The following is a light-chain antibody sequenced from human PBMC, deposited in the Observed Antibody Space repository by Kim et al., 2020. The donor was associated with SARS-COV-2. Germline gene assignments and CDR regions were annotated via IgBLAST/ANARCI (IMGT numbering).Light chain of an antibody. V-gene: IGKV4-1*01. Sequence: DIVMTQSPDSLAVSLGERATINCKSSQSVLYSSNNKNYLAWYQQKPGQPPKLLIYWASTRESGVPDRFSGSGSGTDFTLTISSLQAEDVAVYYCQQYDSTPVTFGQGTKVDIK. CDR2: WAS. J-gene: IGKJ1*01. CDR3: QQYDSTPVT. CDR1: QSVLYSSNNKNY.